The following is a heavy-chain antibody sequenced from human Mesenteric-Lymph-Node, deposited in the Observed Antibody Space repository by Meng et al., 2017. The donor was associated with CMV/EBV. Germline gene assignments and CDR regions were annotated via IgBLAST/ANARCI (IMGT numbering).Heavy chain of an antibody. V-gene: IGHV3-66*01. CDR1: GFNVRDKY. CDR3: TGDSVSNPNLDY. CDR2: IYRGDNT. Sequence: EGALVDAGGGLVQPGWSLRLSCAASGFNVRDKYMSWVRQAPGKGLEWVCIIYRGDNTYYIDSVKDRFTVSRDNSKNTMYLQMNSLRVEDTAVYYCTGDSVSNPNLDYWGQGTLVTVSS. J-gene: IGHJ4*02. D-gene: IGHD3-10*01.